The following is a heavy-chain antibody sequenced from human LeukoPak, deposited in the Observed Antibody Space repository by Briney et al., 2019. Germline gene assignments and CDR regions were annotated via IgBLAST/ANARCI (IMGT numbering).Heavy chain of an antibody. CDR2: IHRDDT. CDR3: ARDGSSRSLQY. Sequence: PGGSLRLSCAAFGFTVSSNYMSWVRQAPGKGLEWVSLIHRDDTYYADSVKGRFTISRDNSKNTLYLQMNSLRAEDTAVYYCARDGSSRSLQYWGQGTLVTVFS. V-gene: IGHV3-53*01. CDR1: GFTVSSNY. J-gene: IGHJ1*01.